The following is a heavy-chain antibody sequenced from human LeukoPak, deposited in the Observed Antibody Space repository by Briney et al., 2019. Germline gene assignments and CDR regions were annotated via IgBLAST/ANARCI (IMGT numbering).Heavy chain of an antibody. CDR1: GFSFSSYW. D-gene: IGHD5-18*01. CDR3: SRGPLPVTYSYDY. V-gene: IGHV3-7*04. Sequence: GGSLRLSCAASGFSFSSYWMSWVCQVPGKGLEWVANIKQDGSDKKYVDSVKGRFTISRDNAKNSLYLQMNSLRADDTAVYYCSRGPLPVTYSYDYWGQGTLVTVSS. CDR2: IKQDGSDK. J-gene: IGHJ4*02.